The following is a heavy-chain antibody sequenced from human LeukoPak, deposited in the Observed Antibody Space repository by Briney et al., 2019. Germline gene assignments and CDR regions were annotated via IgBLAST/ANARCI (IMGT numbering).Heavy chain of an antibody. CDR1: GFTFSSYG. CDR2: TWYDGSNK. D-gene: IGHD5-12*01. V-gene: IGHV3-33*08. J-gene: IGHJ4*02. CDR3: ARDRGLYSGYDLSYFDY. Sequence: PGGSLRLSCAASGFTFSSYGMHWVRQAPGKGLEWVAVTWYDGSNKYYADSVKGRFTISRDNSKNTLYLQMNSLRAEDTAVYYCARDRGLYSGYDLSYFDYWGQGTLVIVSS.